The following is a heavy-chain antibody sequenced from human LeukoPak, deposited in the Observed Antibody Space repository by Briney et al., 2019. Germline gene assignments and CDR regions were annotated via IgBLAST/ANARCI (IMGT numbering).Heavy chain of an antibody. Sequence: PGGSLRLSCAASGFTFSESAMDWVRQAPGGGLEWVSSIGTSNKYIYYADSVKGRFTISRDNAENSLLLQMNSLRAEDTGVYYCARGRCSGDCRINWYFDLWGRGTLVTVFS. CDR2: IGTSNKYI. J-gene: IGHJ2*01. D-gene: IGHD2-21*01. CDR1: GFTFSESA. V-gene: IGHV3-21*01. CDR3: ARGRCSGDCRINWYFDL.